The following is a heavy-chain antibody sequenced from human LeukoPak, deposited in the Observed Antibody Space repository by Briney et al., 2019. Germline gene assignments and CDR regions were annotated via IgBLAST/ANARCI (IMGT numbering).Heavy chain of an antibody. CDR1: GFTFSSYV. V-gene: IGHV3-30*02. J-gene: IGHJ4*02. CDR3: AKGRWFGELLESFDY. Sequence: GGSLRLSCAASGFTFSSYVMHWVRQAPGRGLEGVAFIRYDGSNKYYADSVKGRVTISRDNSKNTLDLQMNSVRAEDTAVYYCAKGRWFGELLESFDYWGQGTLVTVSS. CDR2: IRYDGSNK. D-gene: IGHD3-10*01.